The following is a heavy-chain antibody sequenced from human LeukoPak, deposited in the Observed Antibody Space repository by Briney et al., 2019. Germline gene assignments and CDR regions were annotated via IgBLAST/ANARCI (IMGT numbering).Heavy chain of an antibody. J-gene: IGHJ4*02. CDR3: ARGGSGYDSTNTYYDYVWGSYRTYYFDY. Sequence: GGSLRLSCAASGFTFSSYSMNWVRQAPGKGREWVSYISSSSSTIYYADSVKGRFTISRDNAKNSLYLQMNSLRAEDTAVYYCARGGSGYDSTNTYYDYVWGSYRTYYFDYWGQGTLVTVSS. CDR2: ISSSSSTI. V-gene: IGHV3-48*01. CDR1: GFTFSSYS. D-gene: IGHD3-16*02.